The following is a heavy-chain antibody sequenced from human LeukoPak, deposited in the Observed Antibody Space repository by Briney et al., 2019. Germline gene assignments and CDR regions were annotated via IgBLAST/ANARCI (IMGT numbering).Heavy chain of an antibody. CDR3: AKAVSPYYYDSSGYWDI. Sequence: PGGSLRLSCGASGFNFSSYAMHWVRQARGKGLEWVSGIRWNRSRISYAACVKGRFTIPRDNAKNSLYLQMNTLRAEDTALYYCAKAVSPYYYDSSGYWDIWDQGTMVTVSS. J-gene: IGHJ3*02. V-gene: IGHV3-9*01. D-gene: IGHD3-22*01. CDR2: IRWNRSRI. CDR1: GFNFSSYA.